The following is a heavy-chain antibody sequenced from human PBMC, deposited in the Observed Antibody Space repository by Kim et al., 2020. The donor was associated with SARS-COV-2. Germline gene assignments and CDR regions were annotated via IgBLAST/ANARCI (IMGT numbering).Heavy chain of an antibody. CDR1: GFTLNNYA. CDR2: ISGSGGST. D-gene: IGHD4-17*01. V-gene: IGHV3-23*01. CDR3: ARVATVRVYYYGMDV. J-gene: IGHJ6*01. Sequence: GGSLRLSCAASGFTLNNYAMTWVRQAPGKGLDWVSSISGSGGSTNYADSVKGRFTVSRDNAKNTLYLQMNSLRAEDTALYYCARVATVRVYYYGMDVWGQGTTVTVSS.